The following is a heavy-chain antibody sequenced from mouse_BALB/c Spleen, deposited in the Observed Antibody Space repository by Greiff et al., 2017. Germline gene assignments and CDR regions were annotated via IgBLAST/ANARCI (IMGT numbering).Heavy chain of an antibody. Sequence: EVQLQESGPELVKPGASVKMSCKASGYTFTSYVMHWVKQKPGQGLEWIGYINPYNDGTKYNEKFKGKATLPSDKSSSTAYMELSSLTSEDSAVYYCARDFIYYYGSSLSFDVWGAGTTVTVSS. V-gene: IGHV1-14*01. CDR1: GYTFTSYV. D-gene: IGHD1-1*01. J-gene: IGHJ1*01. CDR2: INPYNDGT. CDR3: ARDFIYYYGSSLSFDV.